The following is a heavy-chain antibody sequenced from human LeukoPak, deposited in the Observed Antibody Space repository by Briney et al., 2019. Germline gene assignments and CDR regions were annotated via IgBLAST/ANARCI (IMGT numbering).Heavy chain of an antibody. J-gene: IGHJ4*02. Sequence: PGGSLRLSCAASGFTFGSYWMSWVRQAPGKGLEWVANIKQDGSEKYYVDSVKGRFTISRDNAKNSLYLHMNSLRAEDTAVYYCARPYSSSWYYFDYWGQGTLVTVSS. CDR2: IKQDGSEK. V-gene: IGHV3-7*01. CDR1: GFTFGSYW. CDR3: ARPYSSSWYYFDY. D-gene: IGHD6-13*01.